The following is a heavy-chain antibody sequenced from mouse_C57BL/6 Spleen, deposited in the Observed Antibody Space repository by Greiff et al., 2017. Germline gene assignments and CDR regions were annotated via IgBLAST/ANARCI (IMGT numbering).Heavy chain of an antibody. J-gene: IGHJ2*01. CDR3: AREDDYDEAPFDY. CDR1: GYTFTSYW. V-gene: IGHV1-53*01. D-gene: IGHD2-4*01. CDR2: INPSNGGT. Sequence: VQLRQPGTELVKPGASVKLSCKASGYTFTSYWMHWVKQRPGQGLEWIGNINPSNGGTNYNEKFKSKATLTVDKSSSTAYMQLSSLTSEDSAVYYCAREDDYDEAPFDYWGQGTTLTVSS.